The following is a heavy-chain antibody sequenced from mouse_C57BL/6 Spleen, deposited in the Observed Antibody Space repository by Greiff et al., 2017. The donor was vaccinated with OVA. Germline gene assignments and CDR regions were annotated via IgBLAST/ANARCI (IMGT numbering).Heavy chain of an antibody. CDR2: FHPYNDDT. J-gene: IGHJ1*03. CDR1: GYTFTTYP. CDR3: ARRGYGSSYWYFDV. D-gene: IGHD1-1*01. V-gene: IGHV1-47*01. Sequence: QVQLQQSGAELVKPGASVKMSCKASGYTFTTYPIEWMKQNHGKSLEWIGNFHPYNDDTKYNEKFKGKATLTVEKSSSTVYLERSRLTSDDSAVYYGARRGYGSSYWYFDVWGTGTTVTVSS.